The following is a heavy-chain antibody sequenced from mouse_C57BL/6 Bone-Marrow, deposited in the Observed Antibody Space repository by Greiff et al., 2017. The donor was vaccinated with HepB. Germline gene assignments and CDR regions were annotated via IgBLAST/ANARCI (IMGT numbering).Heavy chain of an antibody. D-gene: IGHD2-2*01. V-gene: IGHV1-74*01. Sequence: QVQLQQPGAELVKPGASVKVSCKASGYTFTSYWMHWVKQRPGQGLEWIGRIHHSDSDTNYNQKFKGKATLTVDKSSSTAYMQLSSLTSEDSAVSYCAMGRWLRRYFDVWGTGTTVTVSS. CDR2: IHHSDSDT. J-gene: IGHJ1*03. CDR1: GYTFTSYW. CDR3: AMGRWLRRYFDV.